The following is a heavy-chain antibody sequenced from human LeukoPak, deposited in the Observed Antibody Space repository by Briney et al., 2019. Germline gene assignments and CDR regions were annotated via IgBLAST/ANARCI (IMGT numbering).Heavy chain of an antibody. D-gene: IGHD1-26*01. CDR3: AYSMGGTTRYFDH. J-gene: IGHJ4*02. CDR2: ISSSSNYI. V-gene: IGHV3-21*01. Sequence: GGSLRLSCAASGFTFSSYALSWVRQAPGQGLEWVSCISSSSNYIYYADSLRGRFTISKENGKNSLYLQMNRLRADDAAVYYYAYSMGGTTRYFDHWGQGTLVTVSS. CDR1: GFTFSSYA.